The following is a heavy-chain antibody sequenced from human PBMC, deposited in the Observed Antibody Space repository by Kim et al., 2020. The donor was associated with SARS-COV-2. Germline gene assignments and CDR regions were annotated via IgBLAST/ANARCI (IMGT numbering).Heavy chain of an antibody. V-gene: IGHV3-53*01. CDR1: GFSVSSNY. Sequence: GGSLRLSCAASGFSVSSNYMTWVRQAPGKGLEWVSVLYSGGTTYYGDSVKGRFTISRDNSKNTVYLQMNSLRAEDTAVYYCARDYDGSGHVNVWGQGTTGTVSS. CDR2: LYSGGTT. D-gene: IGHD3-10*01. J-gene: IGHJ6*02. CDR3: ARDYDGSGHVNV.